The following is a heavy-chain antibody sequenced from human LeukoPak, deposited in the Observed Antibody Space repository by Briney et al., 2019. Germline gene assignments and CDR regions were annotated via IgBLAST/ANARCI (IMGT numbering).Heavy chain of an antibody. CDR2: ISSSSSTI. V-gene: IGHV3-48*02. Sequence: GGSLRLSCAASGFTFSNYNMNWVRQAPGKGLEWVSYISSSSSTIYYADSVKGRFTISRENAENSLYLRMNSLRDEDTAMYYCSGVYYESSGYPFDYWGQGTLVTVSS. CDR1: GFTFSNYN. J-gene: IGHJ4*02. D-gene: IGHD3-22*01. CDR3: SGVYYESSGYPFDY.